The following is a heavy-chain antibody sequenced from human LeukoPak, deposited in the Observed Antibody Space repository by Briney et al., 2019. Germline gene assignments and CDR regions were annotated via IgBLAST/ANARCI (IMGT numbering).Heavy chain of an antibody. D-gene: IGHD4-17*01. CDR2: IKQDGREK. CDR1: GFTFSGYW. J-gene: IGHJ4*02. V-gene: IGHV3-7*04. Sequence: GESLKISCAASGFTFSGYWMSWVRQAPGKGLEWVANIKQDGREKNYVDSVKGRFTISRDNAKNSLYLQMNSLRVEDTAVYYCAREASDRLRPIDYWGQGTLVSVSS. CDR3: AREASDRLRPIDY.